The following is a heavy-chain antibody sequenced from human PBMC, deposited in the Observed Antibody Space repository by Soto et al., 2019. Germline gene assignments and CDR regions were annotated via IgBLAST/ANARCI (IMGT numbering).Heavy chain of an antibody. Sequence: GGSLRLSCAASGFTFSSYAMSWDRQAPGKGLEWVSGISVSGGTTYYADSVKGRFTISRDNSKNALYLQMSSLRAEDTALYYCAKERLRHYDSGCNYFDYWGQGTQVTASS. CDR2: ISVSGGTT. V-gene: IGHV3-23*01. D-gene: IGHD3-22*01. CDR3: AKERLRHYDSGCNYFDY. J-gene: IGHJ4*02. CDR1: GFTFSSYA.